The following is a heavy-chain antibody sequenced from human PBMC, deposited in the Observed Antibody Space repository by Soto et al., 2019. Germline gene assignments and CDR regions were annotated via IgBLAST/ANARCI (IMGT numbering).Heavy chain of an antibody. Sequence: ASVKVSCKASGYTFTSYYMHWVRQAPGQGLEWMGIINPSGGSTSYAQKFQGRVTMTRETSTSTVYMELSSLRSEDTAVYYCASEESRRNSYGHLGYYYYGMDVWGQGTTVTVSS. CDR2: INPSGGST. CDR3: ASEESRRNSYGHLGYYYYGMDV. J-gene: IGHJ6*02. V-gene: IGHV1-46*01. D-gene: IGHD5-18*01. CDR1: GYTFTSYY.